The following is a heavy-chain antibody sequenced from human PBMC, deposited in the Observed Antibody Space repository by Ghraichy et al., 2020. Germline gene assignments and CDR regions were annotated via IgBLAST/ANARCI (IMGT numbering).Heavy chain of an antibody. CDR1: GGSISSYY. J-gene: IGHJ5*02. CDR3: AGDSSGWPNWFDP. CDR2: IYTSGST. V-gene: IGHV4-4*07. Sequence: DTLSLTCTVSGGSISSYYWSWIRQPAGKGLEWIGRIYTSGSTNYNPSLKSRVTMSVDTSKNQFSLKLSSVTAADTAVYYCAGDSSGWPNWFDPWGQGTLVTVSS. D-gene: IGHD6-19*01.